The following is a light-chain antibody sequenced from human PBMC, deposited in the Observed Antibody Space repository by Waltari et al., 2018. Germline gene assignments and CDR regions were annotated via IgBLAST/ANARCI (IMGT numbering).Light chain of an antibody. CDR1: QSVLSRSNNKNY. Sequence: DIVLTQSPDSLALSLGERATINCKSSQSVLSRSNNKNYLGWYQQKPGTPPKLLITWASTRESGVPDRFSGSGSGTDFTLTISGLQAEDVAVYFCQQCYTFPYTFGQWTQLEIK. CDR3: QQCYTFPYT. J-gene: IGKJ2*01. CDR2: WAS. V-gene: IGKV4-1*01.